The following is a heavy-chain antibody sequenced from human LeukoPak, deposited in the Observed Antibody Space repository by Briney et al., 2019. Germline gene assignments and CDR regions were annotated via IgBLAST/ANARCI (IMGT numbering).Heavy chain of an antibody. V-gene: IGHV4-61*01. J-gene: IGHJ4*02. CDR3: TRTGSTGGY. CDR2: IHYSGST. CDR1: GGSVSGGNYY. D-gene: IGHD1-7*01. Sequence: SETLSLTCTVSGGSVSGGNYYCRWIRQSPGKGLEWIGYIHYSGSTVYNPSLKSRVTMSIDTSKNQFSLNLSSATAADTAVYYCTRTGSTGGYWGQGTLVTVSS.